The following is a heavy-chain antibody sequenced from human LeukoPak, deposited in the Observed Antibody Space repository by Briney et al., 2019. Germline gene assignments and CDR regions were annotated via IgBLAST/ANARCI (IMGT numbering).Heavy chain of an antibody. CDR2: IYTSGST. J-gene: IGHJ4*02. D-gene: IGHD6-13*01. CDR1: GGSISSYY. Sequence: SETLSLTCTVSGGSISSYYWSWIRQPAGKGLEWIGRIYTSGSTNYNPSLKSRVTMSVDTSKNQSSLKLSSVTAADTAVYYCAREAFDSSSWYRGSFDYWGQGTLVTVSS. V-gene: IGHV4-4*07. CDR3: AREAFDSSSWYRGSFDY.